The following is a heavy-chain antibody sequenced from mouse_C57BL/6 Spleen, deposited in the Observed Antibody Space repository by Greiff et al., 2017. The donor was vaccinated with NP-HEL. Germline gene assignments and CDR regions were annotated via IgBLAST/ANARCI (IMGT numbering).Heavy chain of an antibody. CDR2: IDPSDSYT. J-gene: IGHJ2*01. V-gene: IGHV1-69*01. Sequence: QVQLQQPGAELVMPGASVKLSCKASGYTFTSYWMHWVKQRPGQGLEWIGEIDPSDSYTNYNQKFKGKSTLTVDKSSSTAYMQLSSLTSEDSAVYYCARCVTGTVDYWGQGTTLTVSS. D-gene: IGHD4-1*01. CDR3: ARCVTGTVDY. CDR1: GYTFTSYW.